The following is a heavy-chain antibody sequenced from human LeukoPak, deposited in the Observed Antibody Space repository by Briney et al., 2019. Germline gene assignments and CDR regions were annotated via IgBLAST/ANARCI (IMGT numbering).Heavy chain of an antibody. CDR3: ARGRGSGSYYPFDY. V-gene: IGHV3-48*04. CDR1: GFTFSSYS. D-gene: IGHD3-10*01. J-gene: IGHJ4*02. Sequence: GGSLRLSCAASGFTFSSYSMNWVRQAPGKGLEWVSYISSSSSTIYYADSVKGRFTISRDNAKNSPYLQMNSLRAEDTAVYHCARGRGSGSYYPFDYWGQGTLVTVSS. CDR2: ISSSSSTI.